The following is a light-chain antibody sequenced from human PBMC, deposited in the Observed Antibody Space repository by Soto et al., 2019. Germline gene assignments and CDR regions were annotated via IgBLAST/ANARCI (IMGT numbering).Light chain of an antibody. J-gene: IGKJ2*02. CDR3: QQADTFPRT. CDR1: QGVSTY. CDR2: AAT. V-gene: IGKV1-12*01. Sequence: DIQMTQSPSAVSASVGDSDTITCRASQGVSTYLAWYQQKPGKAPNLLIFAATTLQSGVPSRFSGSVSGTDFTLTITSVQPEDLASYYCQQADTFPRTFGQGTKLEIK.